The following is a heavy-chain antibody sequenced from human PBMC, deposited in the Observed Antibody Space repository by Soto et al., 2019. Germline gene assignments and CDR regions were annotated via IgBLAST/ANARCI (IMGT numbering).Heavy chain of an antibody. Sequence: QVQLVQSGAEVKKPGSSVKVSCKASGDTFSSYVLSWVREAPGQGLEWMGGIIPFRGTADYAQRFQGRVTITADEATSTVYMELRSLRSEYTAVYYCAISSFEEGGIYYGFDVWGQGTTVTVS. CDR3: AISSFEEGGIYYGFDV. J-gene: IGHJ6*02. CDR2: IIPFRGTA. D-gene: IGHD3-16*01. V-gene: IGHV1-69*11. CDR1: GDTFSSYV.